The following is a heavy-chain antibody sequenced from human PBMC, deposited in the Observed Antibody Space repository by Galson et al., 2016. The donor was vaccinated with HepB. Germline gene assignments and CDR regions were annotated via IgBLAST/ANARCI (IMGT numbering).Heavy chain of an antibody. J-gene: IGHJ4*02. CDR1: GFIFSNYG. D-gene: IGHD2-2*01. Sequence: SLRLSCAASGFIFSNYGMHWVRQAPGKGLEWVAVISYDGSFKYYADAVNGRSTISRDNSRSTLYLQMNSLRTEDTAVYYCANMKRTSPYCSGTNCFSRLWGPPFDYWGQGTLVTISS. CDR2: ISYDGSFK. V-gene: IGHV3-30*18. CDR3: ANMKRTSPYCSGTNCFSRLWGPPFDY.